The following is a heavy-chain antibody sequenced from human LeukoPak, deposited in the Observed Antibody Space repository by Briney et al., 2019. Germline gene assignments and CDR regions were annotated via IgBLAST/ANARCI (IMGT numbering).Heavy chain of an antibody. CDR1: GYTFTGYY. CDR2: INPNSGGT. Sequence: GASVKVSCKASGYTFTGYYMHWVRQAPGQGLEWMGRINPNSGGTNYAQKVQGRVTMTRDTSISTAYMELSRLRSDDTAVYYCARVTSGSFHFDYWGQGTLVTVSS. V-gene: IGHV1-2*06. CDR3: ARVTSGSFHFDY. D-gene: IGHD1-26*01. J-gene: IGHJ4*02.